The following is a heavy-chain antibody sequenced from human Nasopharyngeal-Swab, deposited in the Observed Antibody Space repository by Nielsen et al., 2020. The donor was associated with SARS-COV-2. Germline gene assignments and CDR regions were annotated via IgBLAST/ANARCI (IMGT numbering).Heavy chain of an antibody. V-gene: IGHV3-74*01. D-gene: IGHD4-17*01. Sequence: GESLKTSCVASEFSFTINWMHWARKVPGKGLMWVARIANDGSGTSYADSVRGRFTISRDDTKTTGYLQMNSLIAEDTAVYYCGTVFEIWGQGTMVTVSS. CDR3: GTVFEI. J-gene: IGHJ3*02. CDR2: IANDGSGT. CDR1: EFSFTINW.